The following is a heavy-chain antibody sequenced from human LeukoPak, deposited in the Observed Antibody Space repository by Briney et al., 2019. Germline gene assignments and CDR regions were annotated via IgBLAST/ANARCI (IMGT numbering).Heavy chain of an antibody. CDR3: ARAYDSSGYLFFDY. Sequence: ASVKVSCKASGYTFTGYYMRWVRQAPGQGLEWMGWINPNSGGTNYAQKFQGRVTMTRDTSISTAYMELSRLRSDDTAVYYCARAYDSSGYLFFDYWGQGTLVTVSS. J-gene: IGHJ4*02. CDR1: GYTFTGYY. V-gene: IGHV1-2*02. D-gene: IGHD3-22*01. CDR2: INPNSGGT.